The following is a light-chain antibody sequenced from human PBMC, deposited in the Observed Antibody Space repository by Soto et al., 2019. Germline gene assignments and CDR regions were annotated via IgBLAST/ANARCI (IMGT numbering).Light chain of an antibody. CDR3: HQYNKWRT. CDR2: GAS. J-gene: IGKJ1*01. CDR1: QSVSSN. Sequence: EIVMTQSPATLSVSPGERATLSCRASQSVSSNLAWYQQKPGQAPRLLIYGASTRATGIPARFSGSGSGTEFTLTISSLQSEYFAVYYRHQYNKWRTCGQETKV. V-gene: IGKV3-15*01.